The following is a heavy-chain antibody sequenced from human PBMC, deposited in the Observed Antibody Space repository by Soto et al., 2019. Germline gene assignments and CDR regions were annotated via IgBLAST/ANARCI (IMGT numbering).Heavy chain of an antibody. Sequence: SETLSLTCTVSGGSVSSGSYYWSWIRQPPGKGLEWIGYIYYSGSTNYNPSLKSRVTISVDTSKNQFSLKLSSVTAADTAVYYCARDGTVRGEYYYYYGMDVWGQGTTVTVSS. CDR3: ARDGTVRGEYYYYYGMDV. V-gene: IGHV4-61*01. CDR1: GGSVSSGSYY. CDR2: IYYSGST. J-gene: IGHJ6*02. D-gene: IGHD3-10*01.